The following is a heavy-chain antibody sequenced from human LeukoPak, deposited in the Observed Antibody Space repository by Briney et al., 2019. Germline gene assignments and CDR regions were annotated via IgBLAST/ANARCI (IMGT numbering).Heavy chain of an antibody. Sequence: GASVKVSCKASGYTFTSYDINWVRQATGQGLEWMGWMNPNSGNTGYAQKFQGRVTMTRNTSISTAYMELSSLRSADTAVYYCARVGYYDILPGYFYWGQGTLVTVSS. CDR3: ARVGYYDILPGYFY. J-gene: IGHJ4*02. V-gene: IGHV1-8*01. D-gene: IGHD3-9*01. CDR2: MNPNSGNT. CDR1: GYTFTSYD.